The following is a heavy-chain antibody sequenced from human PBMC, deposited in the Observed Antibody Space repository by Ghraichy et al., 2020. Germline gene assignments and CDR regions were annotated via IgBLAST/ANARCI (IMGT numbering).Heavy chain of an antibody. CDR2: ISYDGRS. D-gene: IGHD3-3*01. V-gene: IGHV4-59*01. Sequence: SQTLSLTCTVSGGSISNYFWSWIRQSPAKGLEWIGYISYDGRSNHNPSLKSRINISEDTSKNQLSLRLNSVTAADTAVYYCARGPRRDFWSGYPHHYFYYMDVWGKGTTVTVSS. J-gene: IGHJ6*03. CDR3: ARGPRRDFWSGYPHHYFYYMDV. CDR1: GGSISNYF.